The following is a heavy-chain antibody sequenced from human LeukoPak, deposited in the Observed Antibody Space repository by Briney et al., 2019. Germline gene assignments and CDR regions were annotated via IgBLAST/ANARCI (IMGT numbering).Heavy chain of an antibody. Sequence: PGGSLRLSCVASGFTFSSYGMHWVRQAPGKGLEWVAFIRYDGSNKYYADSVKGRFTISRDNSKNTLYLQMNSLRAEDTAVYYCAKDRGSYGSMDVWGKGTTVTVSS. J-gene: IGHJ6*03. CDR1: GFTFSSYG. D-gene: IGHD5-18*01. V-gene: IGHV3-30*02. CDR2: IRYDGSNK. CDR3: AKDRGSYGSMDV.